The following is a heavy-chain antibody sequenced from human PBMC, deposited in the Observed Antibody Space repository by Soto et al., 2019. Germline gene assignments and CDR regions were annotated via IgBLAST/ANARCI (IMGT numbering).Heavy chain of an antibody. CDR1: GGSISSYY. V-gene: IGHV4-59*01. CDR2: IYYSGST. J-gene: IGHJ6*03. Sequence: PSETLSLTCTVSGGSISSYYWSWIRQPPGKGLEWIGYIYYSGSTNYNPSLKSRVTISVDTSKNQFSLKLSSVTAADTAVYYCARQSLDYDFWSGYLDYYYYYMDVWGKGTTVTVSS. D-gene: IGHD3-3*01. CDR3: ARQSLDYDFWSGYLDYYYYYMDV.